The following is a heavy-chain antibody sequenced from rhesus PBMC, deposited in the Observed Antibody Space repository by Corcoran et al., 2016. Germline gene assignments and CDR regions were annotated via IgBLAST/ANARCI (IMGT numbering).Heavy chain of an antibody. V-gene: IGHV4-99*01. CDR3: ARCAYALDS. Sequence: QVQLQESGPGLVKPSERLSLSCAVSGYSISRGYYWFWGRQPRGKGLDYIGDVMGGSGIAYSNPSLKSRVTISRDTSNNQFSLNLKSMTAADTAVYFCARCAYALDSWGQGVLVLVSS. CDR2: VMGGSGIA. J-gene: IGHJ6*01. CDR1: GYSISRGYY.